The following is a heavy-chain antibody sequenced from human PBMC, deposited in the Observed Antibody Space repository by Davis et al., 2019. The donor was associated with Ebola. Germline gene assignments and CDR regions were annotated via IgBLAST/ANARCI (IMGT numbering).Heavy chain of an antibody. CDR1: GGPISSYY. Sequence: MPSETLSLTCTVSGGPISSYYWSWIRQPPGKGLEWIGYIYYSGSTNYNPSLKSRVTISVDTSKNQFSLKPSSVTAVDTAVYYCARVIGHYDFWSGSISDYGLDVWGQGTTVTVSS. CDR3: ARVIGHYDFWSGSISDYGLDV. V-gene: IGHV4-59*01. J-gene: IGHJ6*02. CDR2: IYYSGST. D-gene: IGHD3-3*01.